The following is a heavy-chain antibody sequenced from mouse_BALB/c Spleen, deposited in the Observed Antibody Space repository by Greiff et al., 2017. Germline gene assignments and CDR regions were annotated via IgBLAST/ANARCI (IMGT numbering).Heavy chain of an antibody. CDR1: GFTFSSFG. CDR3: AREGFLYYYAMDY. J-gene: IGHJ4*01. V-gene: IGHV5-17*02. CDR2: ISSGSSTI. Sequence: EVNLVESGGGLVQPGGSRKLSCAASGFTFSSFGMHWVRQAPEKGLEWVAYISSGSSTIYYADTVKGRFTISRDNPKNTLFLQMTSLRSEDTAMYYCAREGFLYYYAMDYWGQGTSVTVSS.